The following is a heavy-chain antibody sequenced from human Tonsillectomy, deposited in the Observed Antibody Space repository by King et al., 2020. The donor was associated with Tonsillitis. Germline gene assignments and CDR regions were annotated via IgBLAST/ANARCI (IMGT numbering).Heavy chain of an antibody. V-gene: IGHV3-30*18. CDR2: ISYDGSNK. CDR1: GFTFSSYG. J-gene: IGHJ4*02. D-gene: IGHD3-16*01. Sequence: VQLVESGGGVVQPGRSLRLSCAASGFTFSSYGMHWVRQAPGKGLEWVAVISYDGSNKYYADSVKGRFTISRDNSKNTLYLQMNSLRAEDTAVYYCAKDPGWGYDYWGQGTLVTVSS. CDR3: AKDPGWGYDY.